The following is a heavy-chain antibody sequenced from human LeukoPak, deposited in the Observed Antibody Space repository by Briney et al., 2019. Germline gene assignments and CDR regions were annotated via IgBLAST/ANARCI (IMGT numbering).Heavy chain of an antibody. CDR3: ARCPSNIAAAGDYYYYMDV. CDR1: GYTFTSYG. CDR2: ISAYNYDT. Sequence: ASVKVSCKASGYTFTSYGISWVRQAPGQGLEWMGWISAYNYDTNYAQKLQGRVTMTTDTSTSTAYMELRSLRSDDTAVYYCARCPSNIAAAGDYYYYMDVWGKGTTVTISS. J-gene: IGHJ6*03. V-gene: IGHV1-18*01. D-gene: IGHD6-13*01.